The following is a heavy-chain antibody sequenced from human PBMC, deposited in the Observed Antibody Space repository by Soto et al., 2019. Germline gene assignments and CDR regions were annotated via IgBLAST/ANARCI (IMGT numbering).Heavy chain of an antibody. Sequence: QVQLVQSGAEVKKPGASVKVSCKASGYTFTSYAMHWVRQAPGQRLEWMGWINAGNGNTKYSQKFQGRVTITRDTSASTAYMELSSLRSEDTAVYYCARDHRYNWNYVGHYYGMDVWGQGTTVTVSS. D-gene: IGHD1-7*01. CDR1: GYTFTSYA. CDR3: ARDHRYNWNYVGHYYGMDV. CDR2: INAGNGNT. J-gene: IGHJ6*02. V-gene: IGHV1-3*01.